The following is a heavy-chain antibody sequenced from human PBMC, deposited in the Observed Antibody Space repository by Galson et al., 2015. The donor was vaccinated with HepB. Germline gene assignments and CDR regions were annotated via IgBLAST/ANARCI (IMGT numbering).Heavy chain of an antibody. D-gene: IGHD4-11*01. CDR1: GFTFSSYS. Sequence: SLRLSCAASGFTFSSYSMNWVRQAPGKGLEWVSYISSSSSTIYYADSVKGRFTISRDNAKNSLYLQMNSLRDEDTAVYYCAREGRVTTVTVGFDYWGQGTLVTVSS. CDR3: AREGRVTTVTVGFDY. J-gene: IGHJ4*02. CDR2: ISSSSSTI. V-gene: IGHV3-48*02.